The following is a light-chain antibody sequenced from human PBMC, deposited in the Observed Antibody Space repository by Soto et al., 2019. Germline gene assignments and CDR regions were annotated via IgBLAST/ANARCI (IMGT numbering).Light chain of an antibody. V-gene: IGLV1-40*01. CDR1: GSNIGAGSD. CDR2: GNN. CDR3: QSYDTSLRAWV. J-gene: IGLJ1*01. Sequence: QPVLTQPPSVSGAPGQRVAISCTGSGSNIGAGSDVHWYQQLPGMAPKLLVYGNNNRPSGVPDRFSGSKSATSVSLAITGLQAEDEADYYCQSYDTSLRAWVFGTGTKLTVL.